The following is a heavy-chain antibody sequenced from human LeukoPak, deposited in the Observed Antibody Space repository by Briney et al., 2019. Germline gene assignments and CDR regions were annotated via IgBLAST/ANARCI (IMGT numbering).Heavy chain of an antibody. V-gene: IGHV3-7*01. J-gene: IGHJ4*02. CDR3: ARGTLRYFDWLTREDY. CDR2: IKQDGSEK. CDR1: GFTFSSYW. D-gene: IGHD3-9*01. Sequence: GGSLRLSCAASGFTFSSYWMSWVRQAPGKGLEWVANIKQDGSEKYYVDSVKGRFTISRDNAKNSLYLQMNSLRAEDTAVYYCARGTLRYFDWLTREDYWGQGTLVTVSS.